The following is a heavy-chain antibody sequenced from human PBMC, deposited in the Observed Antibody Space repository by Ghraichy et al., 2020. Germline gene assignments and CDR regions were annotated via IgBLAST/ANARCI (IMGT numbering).Heavy chain of an antibody. J-gene: IGHJ5*02. CDR1: GFTFSSYA. V-gene: IGHV3-23*01. CDR2: ISGSGGST. CDR3: AKHKGIEGFASENWFDP. Sequence: GALRLSCAASGFTFSSYAMSWVRQAPGKGLECVSAISGSGGSTYYADSVKGRFTISRDNSKNTLHLQMNSLRPEDTAVYYCAKHKGIEGFASENWFDPWGQGTLVTVSS. D-gene: IGHD3-10*01.